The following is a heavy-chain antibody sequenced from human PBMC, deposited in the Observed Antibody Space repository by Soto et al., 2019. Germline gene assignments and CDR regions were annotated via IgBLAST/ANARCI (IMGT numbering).Heavy chain of an antibody. CDR1: GFTFSSYG. CDR3: ARGLRFLEWFPDY. J-gene: IGHJ4*02. D-gene: IGHD3-3*01. V-gene: IGHV3-33*01. Sequence: GGSLRLSCAASGFTFSSYGMHWVRQAPGKGLEWVAVIWYDGSNKYYADSVKGRFTISRDNSKNTLYLQMNSLRAEDTAVYYCARGLRFLEWFPDYWGQGTLVTVSS. CDR2: IWYDGSNK.